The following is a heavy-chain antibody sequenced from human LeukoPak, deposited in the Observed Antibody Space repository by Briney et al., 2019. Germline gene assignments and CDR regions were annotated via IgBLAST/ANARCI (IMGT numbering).Heavy chain of an antibody. CDR1: GFTFSAYA. CDR2: ISASGVIT. Sequence: GGSLRLSCVGSGFTFSAYAMTWVRQAPGKGLEWISLISASGVITYYADSVKGRFTISRDNSKNTLYLQMNSLKAEDTAVYYCAKGAAYYYYYGMDVWGQGTTVTVSS. D-gene: IGHD2-15*01. CDR3: AKGAAYYYYYGMDV. V-gene: IGHV3-23*01. J-gene: IGHJ6*02.